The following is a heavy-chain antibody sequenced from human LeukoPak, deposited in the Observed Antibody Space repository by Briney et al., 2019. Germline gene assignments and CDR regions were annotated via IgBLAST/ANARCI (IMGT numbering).Heavy chain of an antibody. CDR3: AKDLSGWYAFDY. CDR1: GFTFSSNG. V-gene: IGHV3-33*03. Sequence: GGSLRLSCAASGFTFSSNGMHWVRQAPGKGLEWLAVIWYDGSQEYYGDSVKGRITISRDNSRNTLYLQMNSLRAEDTAVYYCAKDLSGWYAFDYWGQGTLVTVSS. CDR2: IWYDGSQE. D-gene: IGHD6-19*01. J-gene: IGHJ4*02.